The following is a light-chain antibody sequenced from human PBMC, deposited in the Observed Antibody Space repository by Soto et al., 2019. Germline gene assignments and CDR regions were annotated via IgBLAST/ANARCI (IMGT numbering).Light chain of an antibody. CDR1: QSVSGN. V-gene: IGKV3-15*01. CDR3: QQCNSWPRT. CDR2: GAS. Sequence: EIVMTQSPATLSVSPGERATLSCRASQSVSGNLAWYQHKPGQAPRLLIYGASTRATGIPARFSGSGSGTEFTLTISGLQSEDFAVYYCQQCNSWPRTFGQGTKLEIK. J-gene: IGKJ2*01.